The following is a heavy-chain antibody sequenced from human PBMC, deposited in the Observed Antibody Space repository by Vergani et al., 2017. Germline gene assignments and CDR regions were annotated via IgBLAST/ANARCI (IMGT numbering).Heavy chain of an antibody. D-gene: IGHD3-22*01. Sequence: EVRVVESGGTLVKPGGSLRLSCGASGFTFSSYAMTWVRQAPGKGLEWVGRFEALADGGRITYGAPVKGRFSLSRDDSENRFSLHMNSLKFEDTGISYCTADLYLSSGYCCDYWGPGTLVTVSS. V-gene: IGHV3-15*02. CDR2: FEALADGGRI. J-gene: IGHJ4*02. CDR3: TADLYLSSGYCCDY. CDR1: GFTFSSYA.